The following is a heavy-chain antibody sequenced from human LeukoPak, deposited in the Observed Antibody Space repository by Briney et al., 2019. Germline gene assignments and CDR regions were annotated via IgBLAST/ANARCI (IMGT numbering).Heavy chain of an antibody. D-gene: IGHD1-26*01. CDR1: GYTFTGYY. CDR3: ARVYGGSYSHRGKLDY. V-gene: IGHV1-8*02. CDR2: MNPNSGNT. J-gene: IGHJ4*02. Sequence: ASVKVSCKASGYTFTGYYMYWVRQATGQGLEWMGWMNPNSGNTGYAQKFQGRVTMTRNTSISTAYMELSSLRSEDTAVYYCARVYGGSYSHRGKLDYWGQGTLVTVSS.